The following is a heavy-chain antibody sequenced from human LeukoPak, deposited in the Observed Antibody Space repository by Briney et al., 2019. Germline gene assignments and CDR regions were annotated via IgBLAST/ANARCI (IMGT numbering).Heavy chain of an antibody. D-gene: IGHD3-3*01. V-gene: IGHV1-69*04. CDR2: IIPILGIA. J-gene: IGHJ5*02. CDR1: GGTFSSYA. CDR3: ARDRDYDFWSGSKRFDP. Sequence: ASVKVSCKASGGTFSSYAISWVRQAPGQGLEWMGRIIPILGIANYAQKLQGRVTITADKSTSTAYMELSSLRSEDTAVYYCARDRDYDFWSGSKRFDPWGQGTLVTVSS.